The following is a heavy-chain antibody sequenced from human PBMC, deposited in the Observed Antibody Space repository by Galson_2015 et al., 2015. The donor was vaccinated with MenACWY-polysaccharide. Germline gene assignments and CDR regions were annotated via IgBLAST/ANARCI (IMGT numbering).Heavy chain of an antibody. V-gene: IGHV3-48*03. CDR3: ARDSRDRSKGNCPSGNSYYFDH. Sequence: SLRLSCAASGFIFRAYEMNWVRQAPGKGLEWISYISSSGGLVQYVDSVKGRFSISRDNAKNSLYLQLNSLRAEDTAVYYCARDSRDRSKGNCPSGNSYYFDHSGQRTLVTVSS. D-gene: IGHD4-23*01. J-gene: IGHJ4*02. CDR2: ISSSGGLV. CDR1: GFIFRAYE.